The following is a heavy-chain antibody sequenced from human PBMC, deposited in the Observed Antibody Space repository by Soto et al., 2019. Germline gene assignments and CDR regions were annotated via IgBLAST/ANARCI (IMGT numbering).Heavy chain of an antibody. CDR3: AKNLIAAAGTDPDP. J-gene: IGHJ5*02. V-gene: IGHV3-30*18. D-gene: IGHD6-13*01. Sequence: PGGSLRLSCAASGFTFSSYGMHWVRQDPGKGLEWVAVISYDGSNKYYADSVKGRFTISRDNSKNTLYLQMNSLRAEDTAVYYCAKNLIAAAGTDPDPWGQGTLVTVSS. CDR2: ISYDGSNK. CDR1: GFTFSSYG.